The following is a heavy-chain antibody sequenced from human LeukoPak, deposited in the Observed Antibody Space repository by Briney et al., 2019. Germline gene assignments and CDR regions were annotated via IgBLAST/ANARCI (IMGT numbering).Heavy chain of an antibody. Sequence: PGGSLRLSCAASGFTLSSYAMHWVRQAPGKGLEWVAVISYDGSNKYYADSVKGRFTISRDNSKNTLYLQMNSLRAEDTAVYYCAKDKYGCPFDYWGQGTLVTVSS. J-gene: IGHJ4*02. D-gene: IGHD5-24*01. CDR2: ISYDGSNK. CDR1: GFTLSSYA. V-gene: IGHV3-30-3*01. CDR3: AKDKYGCPFDY.